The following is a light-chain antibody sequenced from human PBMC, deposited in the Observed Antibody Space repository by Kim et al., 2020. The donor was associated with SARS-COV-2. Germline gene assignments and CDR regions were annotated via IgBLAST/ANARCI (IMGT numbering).Light chain of an antibody. J-gene: IGLJ2*01. V-gene: IGLV1-36*01. CDR2: YDE. Sequence: QRVTISCSGSRSNIGNNVVNWYHQLPGKAPKLLISYDEMLSSGVPDRFSASKSGASASLAISGLQSEDEADYYCAAWDDSLNAVIFGGGTQLTVL. CDR1: RSNIGNNV. CDR3: AAWDDSLNAVI.